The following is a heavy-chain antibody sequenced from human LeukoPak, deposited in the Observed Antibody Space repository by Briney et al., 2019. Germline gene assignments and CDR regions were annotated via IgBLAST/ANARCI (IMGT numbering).Heavy chain of an antibody. V-gene: IGHV3-66*02. CDR3: ARDPAGSGYCSSTSCSPGWFDP. CDR1: GFTVSSNY. D-gene: IGHD2-2*01. CDR2: IRNDGTT. J-gene: IGHJ5*02. Sequence: GGSLRLSCAASGFTVSSNYMNWVRRAPGKGLEWVSVIRNDGTTYYADSVKGRFTISRDNSKNTLYLQMNSLRAEDTAVYYCARDPAGSGYCSSTSCSPGWFDPWGQGTLVTVSS.